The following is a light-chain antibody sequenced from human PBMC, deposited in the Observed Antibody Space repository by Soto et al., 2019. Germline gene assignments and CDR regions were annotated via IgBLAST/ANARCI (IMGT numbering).Light chain of an antibody. CDR1: TSDIGGYNY. J-gene: IGLJ2*01. CDR3: SSYGASSTL. CDR2: DVS. Sequence: QSALTQPASVSGSPGQSITISCTGSTSDIGGYNYVSWYQQHPGKAPKLLIYDVSYRPSGIYDRFSGSKSGNTASLTISGLQPEDEADYYCSSYGASSTLFGGGTKLTVL. V-gene: IGLV2-14*03.